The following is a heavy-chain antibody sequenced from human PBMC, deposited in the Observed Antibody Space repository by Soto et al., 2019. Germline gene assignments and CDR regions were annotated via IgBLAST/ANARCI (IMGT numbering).Heavy chain of an antibody. V-gene: IGHV1-69*01. CDR2: IIPISDTT. CDR1: GGTFSSYA. J-gene: IGHJ6*02. D-gene: IGHD2-2*01. CDR3: ARSQGSSTSLEIYYYYYYGMDV. Sequence: QVQLVQSGAEVKKPGSSVKVSCKASGGTFSSYAISWVRQAPGHGLEWMGGIIPISDTTNYAQKFKGRVTITADESTSTAYMELSSLRSEDTAVYYCARSQGSSTSLEIYYYYYYGMDVWGQGTTVTVSS.